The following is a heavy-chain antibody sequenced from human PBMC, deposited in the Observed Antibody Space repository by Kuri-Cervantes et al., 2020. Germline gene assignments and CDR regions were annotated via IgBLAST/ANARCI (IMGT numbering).Heavy chain of an antibody. V-gene: IGHV1-2*04. CDR2: INPNSGGT. Sequence: ASVKVSCKASGYTFTGYYMHWVRQAPGQGLEWMGWINPNSGGTNYAQKFQGWVTMTRDTSISTAYMELSSLRSEDTAVYYCARVEWELANYYYYMDVWGKGTTVTVSS. CDR3: ARVEWELANYYYYMDV. J-gene: IGHJ6*03. D-gene: IGHD1-26*01. CDR1: GYTFTGYY.